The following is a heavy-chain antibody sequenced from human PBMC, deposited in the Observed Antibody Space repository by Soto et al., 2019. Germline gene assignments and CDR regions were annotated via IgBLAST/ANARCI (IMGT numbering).Heavy chain of an antibody. CDR3: THSILVVPTTRNAFDL. Sequence: QITLKESGPTLVKPTQTLTLTCTFSGVSLSTNGVSVGWIRHPPGKALEWLALIYWDDDKRYSPSLKSRLIITKDTSKNQVVLVMTNMDPLDTATYYCTHSILVVPTTRNAFDLWGQGTMVTVSS. J-gene: IGHJ3*01. CDR1: GVSLSTNGVS. CDR2: IYWDDDK. D-gene: IGHD2-2*01. V-gene: IGHV2-5*02.